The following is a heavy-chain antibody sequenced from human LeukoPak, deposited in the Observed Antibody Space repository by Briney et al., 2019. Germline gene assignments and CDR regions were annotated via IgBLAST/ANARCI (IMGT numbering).Heavy chain of an antibody. Sequence: PGGSLRLSCAASGFTFSSTWMTWVRQAPGKGLEWVANIKEDGSLRDYVDSVKGRFTISRDNAKNSLYLQMNSLRAEDTAVYYCASCSSSETYYFDYWGQGTLVTVSS. CDR3: ASCSSSETYYFDY. V-gene: IGHV3-7*05. D-gene: IGHD6-13*01. J-gene: IGHJ4*02. CDR1: GFTFSSTW. CDR2: IKEDGSLR.